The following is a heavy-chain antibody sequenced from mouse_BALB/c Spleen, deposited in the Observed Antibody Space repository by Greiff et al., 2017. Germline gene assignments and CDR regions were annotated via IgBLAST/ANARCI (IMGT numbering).Heavy chain of an antibody. D-gene: IGHD2-2*01. CDR1: GYTFTDYY. V-gene: IGHV1-19*01. Sequence: EVQVVESGPELVKPGASVKMSCKASGYTFTDYYMDWVKQSHGESFEWIGRVNPYNGGTSYNQKFKGKATLTVDKSSSTAYMELNSLTSEDSAVYYCARDGGYFAYWGQGTLVTVSA. J-gene: IGHJ3*01. CDR3: ARDGGYFAY. CDR2: VNPYNGGT.